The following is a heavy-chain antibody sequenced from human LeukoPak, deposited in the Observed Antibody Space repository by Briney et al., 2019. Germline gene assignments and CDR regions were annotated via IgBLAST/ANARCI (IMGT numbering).Heavy chain of an antibody. CDR1: GFTVSSIH. D-gene: IGHD5-18*01. J-gene: IGHJ6*02. CDR2: ISWNSDTI. CDR3: AKDAGSLGYSYGPEDYYGMDV. Sequence: GGSLRLSCAASGFTVSSIHMVWVRQAPGKGLEWVSGISWNSDTIAYADAVKGRFTISRDTAKNSLYLQMNSLRAEDTALYYCAKDAGSLGYSYGPEDYYGMDVWGQGTTVTVSS. V-gene: IGHV3-9*01.